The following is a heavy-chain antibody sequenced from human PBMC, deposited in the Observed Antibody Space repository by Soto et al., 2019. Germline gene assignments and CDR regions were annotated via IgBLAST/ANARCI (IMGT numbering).Heavy chain of an antibody. J-gene: IGHJ3*02. Sequence: SETLSLTCAISGDSVSSNSAAWNWIRQSPSRGLEWLGRTYYTSKWYNDYAVSVKSRITINPDTSENQFSLQLNSVTPEDTAVYYCARENAVAGGLAFDIWGQGTMVTVSS. V-gene: IGHV6-1*01. CDR3: ARENAVAGGLAFDI. D-gene: IGHD6-19*01. CDR1: GDSVSSNSAA. CDR2: TYYTSKWYN.